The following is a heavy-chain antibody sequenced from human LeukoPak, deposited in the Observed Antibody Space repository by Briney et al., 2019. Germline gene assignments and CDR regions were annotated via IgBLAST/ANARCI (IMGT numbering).Heavy chain of an antibody. Sequence: PSETLSVTCTVSGGSISNSGYSWGWVRQPPGKGLEWIGTIYYSGSTYYNPSLKSRVTISVDTSKNQFSLKLSSVTAADTAVYYCARQVAQTPGGGSDYWGQGTLVTVSS. CDR3: ARQVAQTPGGGSDY. CDR2: IYYSGST. D-gene: IGHD2-15*01. V-gene: IGHV4-39*01. J-gene: IGHJ4*02. CDR1: GGSISNSGYS.